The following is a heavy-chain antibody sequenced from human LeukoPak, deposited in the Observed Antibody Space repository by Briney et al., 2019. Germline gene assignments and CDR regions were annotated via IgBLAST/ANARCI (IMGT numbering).Heavy chain of an antibody. J-gene: IGHJ5*02. CDR1: GLTFSSYA. Sequence: SGGSLRLSCAASGLTFSSYAMHWVRQAPGKGLEYVSAISSNGGSTYYANSVKGRFTISRDNSKNTLYLQMGSLRAEDTAVYYCARMDYYDSRDNWFDPWGQGTLVTVSS. D-gene: IGHD3-22*01. V-gene: IGHV3-64*01. CDR2: ISSNGGST. CDR3: ARMDYYDSRDNWFDP.